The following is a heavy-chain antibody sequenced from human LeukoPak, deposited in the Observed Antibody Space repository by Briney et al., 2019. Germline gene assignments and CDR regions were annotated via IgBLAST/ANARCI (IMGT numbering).Heavy chain of an antibody. Sequence: PGGSLRLSCAASGFTFSSYGMHWVRQAPGKGLEWVAVVSYDGSNKYYADSVKGRFTISRDNSKNTLYLQMNSLRAEDTAVYYCVKPAYSSGWYEYFQHWGQGTLVTVSS. CDR1: GFTFSSYG. V-gene: IGHV3-30*18. D-gene: IGHD6-19*01. CDR2: VSYDGSNK. J-gene: IGHJ1*01. CDR3: VKPAYSSGWYEYFQH.